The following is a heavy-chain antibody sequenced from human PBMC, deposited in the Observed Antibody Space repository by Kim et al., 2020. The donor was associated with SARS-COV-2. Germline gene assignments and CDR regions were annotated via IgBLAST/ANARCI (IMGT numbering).Heavy chain of an antibody. Sequence: DYADSVTGRFIICRDSSKNKLYLQMSSVTAEDTAVYYCARVFYVIDYWGQGTQVTVSS. D-gene: IGHD3-10*02. J-gene: IGHJ4*02. V-gene: IGHV3-23*01. CDR3: ARVFYVIDY.